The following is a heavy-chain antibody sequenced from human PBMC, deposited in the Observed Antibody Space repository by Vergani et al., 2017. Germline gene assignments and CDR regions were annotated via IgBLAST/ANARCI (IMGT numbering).Heavy chain of an antibody. CDR1: GGSISSSSYY. CDR3: ARVERIVVVPAARGVHWFDP. Sequence: QVQLQESGPGLVKPSETLSLTCTVSGGSISSSSYYWGWIRQPPGKGLEWIGEINHSGSTNYNPSLTSRVTISVDTSKNQFSLKLSSVTAADTAVYYCARVERIVVVPAARGVHWFDPWGQGTLVTVSS. D-gene: IGHD2-2*01. V-gene: IGHV4-39*07. J-gene: IGHJ5*02. CDR2: INHSGST.